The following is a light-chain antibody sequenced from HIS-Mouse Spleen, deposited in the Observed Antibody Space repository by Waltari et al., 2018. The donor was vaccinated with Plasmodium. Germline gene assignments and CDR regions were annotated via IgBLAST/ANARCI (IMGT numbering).Light chain of an antibody. CDR3: QQYYSFPCT. Sequence: AIQMTQSPSFLSASTGDRVTIICRTSQGISSYLDWYQQKPGKAPEHLIYAASTLQSRVPSRCSSGRSGTDFTLTISCLQSEDFATYYCQQYYSFPCTFGQGTKLEIK. CDR1: QGISSY. CDR2: AAS. J-gene: IGKJ2*02. V-gene: IGKV1D-8*02.